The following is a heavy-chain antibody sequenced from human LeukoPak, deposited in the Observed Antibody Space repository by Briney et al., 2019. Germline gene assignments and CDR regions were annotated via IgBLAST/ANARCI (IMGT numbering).Heavy chain of an antibody. CDR3: ARTIDYGDYLDWFDP. CDR2: INPSGGST. D-gene: IGHD4-17*01. J-gene: IGHJ5*02. Sequence: ASVKVSCKTFGYTFTSYYVHWVRQAPGQGLEWMGIINPSGGSTNYAQKFQGRVTITADESTSTAYMELSSLRSEDTAVYYCARTIDYGDYLDWFDPWGQGTLVTVSS. V-gene: IGHV1-46*01. CDR1: GYTFTSYY.